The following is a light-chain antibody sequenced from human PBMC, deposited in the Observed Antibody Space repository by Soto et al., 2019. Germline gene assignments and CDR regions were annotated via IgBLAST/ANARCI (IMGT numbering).Light chain of an antibody. CDR3: QQSYRTPTWT. CDR1: QSISSY. Sequence: IQMTQSTSSLSASVGDRVNITCRASQSISSYLNWYQQKPGKAHKLLIYAASSLQSGVPSRFSGSGSWTDFTLTISSLQPEDFATYYCQQSYRTPTWTFGQGTKVDIK. CDR2: AAS. V-gene: IGKV1-39*01. J-gene: IGKJ1*01.